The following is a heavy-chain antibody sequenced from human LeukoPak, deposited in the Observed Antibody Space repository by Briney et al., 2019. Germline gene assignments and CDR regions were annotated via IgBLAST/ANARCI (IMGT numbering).Heavy chain of an antibody. CDR2: ISPLLGAS. D-gene: IGHD3-9*01. Sequence: ASVKVSCKASVGTFSDYVISWVRQAPGQGLNWMGGISPLLGASKHTQNFHDRVTITADESTTTAYMELSDLRSADTAVYYCATYDVLTGFEYWGQGTLVTVSS. CDR1: VGTFSDYV. CDR3: ATYDVLTGFEY. V-gene: IGHV1-69*01. J-gene: IGHJ4*02.